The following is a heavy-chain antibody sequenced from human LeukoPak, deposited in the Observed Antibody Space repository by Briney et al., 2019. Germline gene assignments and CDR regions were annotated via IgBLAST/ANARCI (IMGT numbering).Heavy chain of an antibody. V-gene: IGHV4-61*02. Sequence: SQTLSLTCTVSGGSISSGSYYWSWIRQPAGKGLEWIGRIYYSGSTNYNPSLKSRVTISVETSKNEFSLKLRSVTAADTAVYYCARDRQWLAPHFDYWGQGTLVTVSS. CDR1: GGSISSGSYY. CDR3: ARDRQWLAPHFDY. D-gene: IGHD6-19*01. CDR2: IYYSGST. J-gene: IGHJ4*02.